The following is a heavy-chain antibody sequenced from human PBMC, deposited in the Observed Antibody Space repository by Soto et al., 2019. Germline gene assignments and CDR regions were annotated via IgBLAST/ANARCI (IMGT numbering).Heavy chain of an antibody. V-gene: IGHV4-39*01. CDR1: GGSISSSSYY. CDR3: ARFSGSSGYPIDY. D-gene: IGHD3-22*01. J-gene: IGHJ4*02. CDR2: IYYSGST. Sequence: QLQLQESGPGLVKPSETLSLTCTVSGGSISSSSYYWGWIRQPPGKGLEWIGSIYYSGSTYYNPSLKSRVPISVDTSKNQFSLKLSSVTAADTAVYYCARFSGSSGYPIDYWGQGTLVTVSS.